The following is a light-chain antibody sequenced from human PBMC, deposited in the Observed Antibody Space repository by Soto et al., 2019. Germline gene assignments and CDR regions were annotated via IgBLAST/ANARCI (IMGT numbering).Light chain of an antibody. J-gene: IGKJ2*01. V-gene: IGKV3-11*01. CDR2: DAS. Sequence: IVLTQSPATLSLSPGERATLSCRASQSISYNLAWYQQKSGQAPRLLIYDASNRATGVPARFSGSGSGTDFTLTISSLEPEDFAVYYCQQRGYWPLYTFGQGSRLEIK. CDR3: QQRGYWPLYT. CDR1: QSISYN.